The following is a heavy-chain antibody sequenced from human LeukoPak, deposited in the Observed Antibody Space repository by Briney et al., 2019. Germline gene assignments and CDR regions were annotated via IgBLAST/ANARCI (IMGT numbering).Heavy chain of an antibody. J-gene: IGHJ3*02. V-gene: IGHV3-23*01. CDR2: ISGSGGST. CDR3: AKGGRIVVAPDAFDI. Sequence: GKGLXWXSAISGSGGSTYYADSVEGRFTISRDNSKNTLYLQMNSLRAEDTAVYYCAKGGRIVVAPDAFDIWGQGTMVTVSS. D-gene: IGHD3-22*01.